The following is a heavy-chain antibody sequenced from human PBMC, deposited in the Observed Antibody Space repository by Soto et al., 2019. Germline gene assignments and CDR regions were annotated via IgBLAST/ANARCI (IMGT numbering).Heavy chain of an antibody. Sequence: QVQLQQWGAGLLKPSETLSLTCAVYGGSFSGYYWSWIRQPPGKGLEWIGEINHSGSTNYNPSLKSRVTISVDTSKNQFSLKLSSVTAADTAVYYCASRDSSSNLIPTWYFDYWGQGTLVTVSS. D-gene: IGHD6-13*01. V-gene: IGHV4-34*01. J-gene: IGHJ4*02. CDR2: INHSGST. CDR1: GGSFSGYY. CDR3: ASRDSSSNLIPTWYFDY.